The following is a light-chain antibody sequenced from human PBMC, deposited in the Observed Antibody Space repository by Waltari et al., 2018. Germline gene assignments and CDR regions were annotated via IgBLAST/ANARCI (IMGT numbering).Light chain of an antibody. V-gene: IGLV2-14*03. J-gene: IGLJ1*01. Sequence: QPPLTQPASVSGSVGQSHTIPCTGTSDDVGTYNFAAWYQQYPGKAPKLIIYDVTDRPSWISQRFSGSKSRNTASLIISGLQDEDEADYHCSSYTSSGTRVFGTGTTVTVL. CDR1: SDDVGTYNF. CDR2: DVT. CDR3: SSYTSSGTRV.